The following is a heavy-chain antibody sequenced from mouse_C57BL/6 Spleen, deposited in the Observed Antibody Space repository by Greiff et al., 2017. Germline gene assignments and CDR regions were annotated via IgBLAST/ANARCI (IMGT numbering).Heavy chain of an antibody. V-gene: IGHV1-19*01. J-gene: IGHJ2*01. CDR3: ARTTSYDYFDY. CDR2: INPYNGGT. CDR1: GYTFTDYY. Sequence: DVQLQESGPVLVKPGASVKMSCKASGYTFTDYYMNWVKQSHGKSLEWIGVINPYNGGTSSNQKFKGKATLTVDKSSSTAYMELNSLTSEDSAVYYCARTTSYDYFDYWGQGTTLTVSS. D-gene: IGHD2-3*01.